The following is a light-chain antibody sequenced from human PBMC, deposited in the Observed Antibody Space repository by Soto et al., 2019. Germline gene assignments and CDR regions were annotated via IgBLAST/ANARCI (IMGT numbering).Light chain of an antibody. CDR2: EAT. J-gene: IGLJ1*01. CDR1: SSDIGASNF. CDR3: ISYKTDDTFV. Sequence: QSALTQPPSVSGSPGQSITVSCTGTSSDIGASNFVSWYQHLPGRAPKVILFEATNRPSGVSDRFSGSKAGITASLTISGSQADDAGEYFCISYKTDDTFVFGTGTKLTVL. V-gene: IGLV2-14*01.